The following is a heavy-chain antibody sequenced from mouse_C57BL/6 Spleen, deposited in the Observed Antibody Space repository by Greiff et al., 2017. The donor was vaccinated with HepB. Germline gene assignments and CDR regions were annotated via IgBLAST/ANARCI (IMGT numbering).Heavy chain of an antibody. CDR2: IYPGDGDT. Sequence: QVQLKQSGAELVKPGASVKISCKASGYAFSSYWMNWVKQRPGKGLEWIGQIYPGDGDTNYNGKFKGKATLTADKSSSTAYMQLSSLTSEDSAVYFCARSPYDSYAMDYWGQGTSVTVSS. CDR3: ARSPYDSYAMDY. J-gene: IGHJ4*01. CDR1: GYAFSSYW. V-gene: IGHV1-80*01.